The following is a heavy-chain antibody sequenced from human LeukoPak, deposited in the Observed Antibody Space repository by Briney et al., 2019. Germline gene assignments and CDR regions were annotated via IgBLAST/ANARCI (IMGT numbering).Heavy chain of an antibody. CDR3: ARHPPGAAAFDY. D-gene: IGHD6-13*01. CDR2: IYYSGST. Sequence: SETLSLTCTVSGGSISTYYWSWIRQPPGKGLEWIGYIYYSGSTNYNPSLKSRVTISVDTSKNQFSLKLSSVTAADTAVYYCARHPPGAAAFDYWGQGTLVTVSS. J-gene: IGHJ4*02. CDR1: GGSISTYY. V-gene: IGHV4-59*08.